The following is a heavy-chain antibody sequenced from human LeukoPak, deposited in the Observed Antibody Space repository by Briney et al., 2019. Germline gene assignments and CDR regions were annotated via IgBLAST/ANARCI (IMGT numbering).Heavy chain of an antibody. J-gene: IGHJ1*01. CDR3: AKVRSYSDQYFQH. CDR2: IRYDGSNK. CDR1: GFTFSSYG. D-gene: IGHD2-15*01. V-gene: IGHV3-30*02. Sequence: GGSLRLSCAASGFTFSSYGMHWVREAPGKGLEWVAFIRYDGSNKYYADSVKGRFTISRDNSKNTLYLQMNSLRAEDTAVYYCAKVRSYSDQYFQHWGQGTLVTVSS.